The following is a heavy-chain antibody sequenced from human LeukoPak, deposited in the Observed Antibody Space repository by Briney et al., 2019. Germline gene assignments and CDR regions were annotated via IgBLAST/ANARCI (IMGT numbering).Heavy chain of an antibody. D-gene: IGHD6-13*01. CDR1: GFTFSSYA. CDR3: AKVSSSTRTRAFDP. V-gene: IGHV3-23*01. Sequence: GGSLRLSCAAPGFTFSSYAMSWVRQAPGKGLEWVSAISGSGGSTYYADSVKGRFTISRDNSKNTLYLQMNSLRAEDTAVYYCAKVSSSTRTRAFDPWGQGTLVTVSS. CDR2: ISGSGGST. J-gene: IGHJ5*02.